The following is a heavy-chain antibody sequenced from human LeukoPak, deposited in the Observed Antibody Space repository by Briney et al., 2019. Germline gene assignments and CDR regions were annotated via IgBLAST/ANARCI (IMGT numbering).Heavy chain of an antibody. CDR2: TYTSGST. J-gene: IGHJ5*01. V-gene: IGHV4-4*07. CDR1: GGFLMSYY. CDR3: ARGSMVRGFDS. D-gene: IGHD3-10*01. Sequence: SETLSPTCSVSGGFLMSYYWTWIRQSAGKGLEFIGRTYTSGSTDYNPSLKSRITLSIDRSKNQFSLKLRSVTAADTAIYYCARGSMVRGFDSWGQGTLVTISS.